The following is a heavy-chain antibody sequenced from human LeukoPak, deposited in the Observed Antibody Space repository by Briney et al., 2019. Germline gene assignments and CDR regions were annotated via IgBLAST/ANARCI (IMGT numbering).Heavy chain of an antibody. CDR1: GFTFSSYG. CDR3: ARELAAAAN. V-gene: IGHV3-30*03. J-gene: IGHJ4*02. Sequence: GGSLRLSCAASGFTFSSYGMHWVRQVPGKGLEWVAVISYDGSNKYYADSVKGRFTISRDNSKNTLYLQMNSLRVEDTAVYYCARELAAAANWGQGTLVTVSS. D-gene: IGHD6-13*01. CDR2: ISYDGSNK.